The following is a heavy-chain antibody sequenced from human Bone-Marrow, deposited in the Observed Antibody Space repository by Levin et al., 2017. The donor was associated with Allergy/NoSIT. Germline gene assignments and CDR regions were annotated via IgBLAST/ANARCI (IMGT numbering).Heavy chain of an antibody. CDR3: HNQGYDFWSGYYVRIDY. J-gene: IGHJ4*02. Sequence: LSLTCAASGFPFSSYAMSWVRQAPGKGLEWVSAISGSGGSTYYADSVKGRFTISRDNSKNTLYLQMNSLRAEDTAVYYCHNQGYDFWSGYYVRIDYWGQGTLVTVSS. CDR2: ISGSGGST. CDR1: GFPFSSYA. D-gene: IGHD3-3*01. V-gene: IGHV3-23*01.